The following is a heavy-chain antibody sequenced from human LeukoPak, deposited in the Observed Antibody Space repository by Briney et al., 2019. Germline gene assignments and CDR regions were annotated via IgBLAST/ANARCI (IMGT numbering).Heavy chain of an antibody. CDR2: LSSSSGFT. CDR3: ARSPSSCSGGSCYRWLDS. D-gene: IGHD2-15*01. CDR1: GXTFSDYY. J-gene: IGHJ5*01. Sequence: GGSLRLSCAASGXTFSDYYMSWLRQAPGKGLEWVSYLSSSSGFTNYADSVKGRFTISRDNAKSTLYLHMNSLRAEDTAVYYCARSPSSCSGGSCYRWLDSWGQGTLVTVSS. V-gene: IGHV3-11*03.